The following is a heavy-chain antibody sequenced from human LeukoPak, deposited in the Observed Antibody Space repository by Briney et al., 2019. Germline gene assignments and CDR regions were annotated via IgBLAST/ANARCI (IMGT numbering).Heavy chain of an antibody. CDR1: DGSFSGYY. CDR3: ARASRCSGGSCYPGTYYGMDV. CDR2: INHSGST. J-gene: IGHJ6*04. V-gene: IGHV4-34*01. Sequence: PSETLSLTCAVYDGSFSGYYSSWIRQPPGKGLEWIGEINHSGSTNYNPSLKSRVTISVDTSKNQFSLKLSSVTAADTAVYYCARASRCSGGSCYPGTYYGMDVWGKGTTVTVSS. D-gene: IGHD2-15*01.